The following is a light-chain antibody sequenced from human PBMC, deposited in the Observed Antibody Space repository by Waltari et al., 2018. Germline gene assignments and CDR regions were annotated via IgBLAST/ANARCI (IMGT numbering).Light chain of an antibody. Sequence: EIVFTQSPGTLSLSPGERATPPCRTSQSVSPTYLAWYQQNPGQAPRLLIYGASSRATGIPDRFSGSGSGTDFTLTISRLEPEDFAVYYCQQYGTSLITFGQGTRLEIK. CDR3: QQYGTSLIT. V-gene: IGKV3-20*01. CDR1: QSVSPTY. CDR2: GAS. J-gene: IGKJ5*01.